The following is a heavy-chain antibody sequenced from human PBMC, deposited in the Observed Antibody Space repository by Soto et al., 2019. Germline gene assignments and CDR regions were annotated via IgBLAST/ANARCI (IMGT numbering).Heavy chain of an antibody. CDR1: GGSISSYY. CDR3: ARDPLGGSGYYSP. CDR2: IYYSGST. D-gene: IGHD3-22*01. Sequence: PSETLSLTCTVSGGSISSYYWSWIRQPPGKGLEWIGYIYYSGSTNYNPSLKSRVTISVDTSKNQFSLKLSSVTAADTAVYCCARDPLGGSGYYSPWGQGTLVTVSS. J-gene: IGHJ5*02. V-gene: IGHV4-59*01.